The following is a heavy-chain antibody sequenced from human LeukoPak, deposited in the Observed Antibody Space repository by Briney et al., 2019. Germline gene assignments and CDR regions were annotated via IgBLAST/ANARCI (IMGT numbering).Heavy chain of an antibody. V-gene: IGHV4-31*11. D-gene: IGHD3-22*01. CDR2: ILDSGST. J-gene: IGHJ3*02. Sequence: PSQTLSLTCAVSGGSITSDGYYWTWIRQHPGMGLEWIGYILDSGSTSYNPSLKSRVTISVDTSKNQFSLKLSSVTAADTAVYYCARRDSSGPPHAFDIWGQGTMVTVSS. CDR3: ARRDSSGPPHAFDI. CDR1: GGSITSDGYY.